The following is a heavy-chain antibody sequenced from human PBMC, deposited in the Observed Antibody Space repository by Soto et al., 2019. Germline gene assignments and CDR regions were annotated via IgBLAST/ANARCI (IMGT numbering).Heavy chain of an antibody. CDR1: GGSISGSYYY. Sequence: PSETLSLTCAVSGGSISGSYYYWAWLRQSPGKGPEWIGSVFYTGFTSYNPSLESRVSVSVDTSKRQFSLKLSAVTAADTAVYYCATSQKGYNWNYFDHWGQGALVTVS. CDR2: VFYTGFT. D-gene: IGHD1-20*01. CDR3: ATSQKGYNWNYFDH. V-gene: IGHV4-39*01. J-gene: IGHJ4*02.